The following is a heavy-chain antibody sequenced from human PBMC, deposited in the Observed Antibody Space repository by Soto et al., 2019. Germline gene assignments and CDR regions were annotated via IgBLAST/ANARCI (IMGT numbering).Heavy chain of an antibody. CDR1: GVIFNVYG. V-gene: IGHV3-33*01. CDR2: IWYDGSEK. CDR3: GRDGVGSTAFFGFFDY. J-gene: IGHJ4*02. D-gene: IGHD1-26*01. Sequence: QVQLVESGGGVVQPGRSLRLSCAASGVIFNVYGMHWVRQAPGKGLEWGAVIWYDGSEKYYADSVRGRFTIARDNSKNTLYLQMNSLRAEDTAVYYCGRDGVGSTAFFGFFDYWGQGTLGTVSS.